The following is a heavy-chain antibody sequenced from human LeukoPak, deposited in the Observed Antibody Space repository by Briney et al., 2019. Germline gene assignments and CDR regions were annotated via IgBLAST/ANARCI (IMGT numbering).Heavy chain of an antibody. V-gene: IGHV4-4*07. CDR3: AMGIAAAGIDY. CDR1: GGSISSYY. CDR2: IYTSGST. J-gene: IGHJ4*02. Sequence: SETLSLTCTVSGGSISSYYWSWIRQPAGKGLEWIGRIYTSGSTNYNPSLKSRVTMSVDTSKNQFSLELSSVTAADTAVYYCAMGIAAAGIDYWGQGTLVTVSS. D-gene: IGHD6-13*01.